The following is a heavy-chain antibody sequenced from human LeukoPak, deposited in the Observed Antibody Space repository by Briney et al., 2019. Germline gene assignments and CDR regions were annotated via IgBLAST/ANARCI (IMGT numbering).Heavy chain of an antibody. V-gene: IGHV4-34*01. J-gene: IGHJ4*02. CDR2: INHSGST. Sequence: SETLSLTCAVYGGSFSGYYWSWIRQPPGKGLEWRGEINHSGSTNYNPSLKSRVTISVDTSKNQFSLKLSSVTAADTAVYYCARELVDYDFWSGYYPKYYFDYWGQGTLVTVSS. CDR1: GGSFSGYY. D-gene: IGHD3-3*01. CDR3: ARELVDYDFWSGYYPKYYFDY.